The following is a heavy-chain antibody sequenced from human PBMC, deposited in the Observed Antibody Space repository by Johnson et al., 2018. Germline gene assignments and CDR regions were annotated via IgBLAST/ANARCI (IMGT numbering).Heavy chain of an antibody. V-gene: IGHV1-69*04. CDR2: IIPILGIA. D-gene: IGHD3-22*01. CDR3: ARDFDSSDYFAFDI. J-gene: IGHJ3*02. Sequence: QVQLVQSGAEVKKPGSSVKVSCKASGGTFSSYTISWVRQAPGQGLEWMGRIIPILGIANYAQKFQGRVTITADKSTSTAYMELSSLRSEDTAVYYCARDFDSSDYFAFDIWGQGTKVTVSS. CDR1: GGTFSSYT.